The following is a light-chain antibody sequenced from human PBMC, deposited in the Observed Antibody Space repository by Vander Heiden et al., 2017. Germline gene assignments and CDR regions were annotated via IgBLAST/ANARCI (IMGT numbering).Light chain of an antibody. Sequence: EIVLTQSPATPSLSPGERATLSCRASQSITSYLAWYQQKPGQAPRLLIYDASNRATGIPPRFSGSGSGTDFTLTISSLEPEDFAVYFCQQRSRWPLTFGGGTKVEIK. CDR2: DAS. J-gene: IGKJ4*01. CDR3: QQRSRWPLT. V-gene: IGKV3-11*01. CDR1: QSITSY.